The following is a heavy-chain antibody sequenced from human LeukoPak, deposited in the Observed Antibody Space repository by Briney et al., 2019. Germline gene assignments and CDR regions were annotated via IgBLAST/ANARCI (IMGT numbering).Heavy chain of an antibody. Sequence: GGSLRLSCAASGFTFSSYAMHWVRQAPGKGLEWVAVISYDGSNKYYADSVKGRFTISRDNSKNTLFLQMNSLRAEDTAVYYCARGRYCSGGSCYLYYYYVMDVWGQGTTVTVSS. V-gene: IGHV3-30-3*01. CDR3: ARGRYCSGGSCYLYYYYVMDV. CDR2: ISYDGSNK. D-gene: IGHD2-15*01. J-gene: IGHJ6*02. CDR1: GFTFSSYA.